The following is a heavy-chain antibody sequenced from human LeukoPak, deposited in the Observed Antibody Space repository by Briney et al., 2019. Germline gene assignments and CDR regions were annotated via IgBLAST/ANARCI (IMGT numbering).Heavy chain of an antibody. CDR1: GFTVSSNY. J-gene: IGHJ4*02. CDR3: ARDQGSSSFDRSFDY. D-gene: IGHD6-6*01. V-gene: IGHV3-53*01. Sequence: GGSLRLSCAASGFTVSSNYMSWVRQAPGKGLEWVSVIYSGGSTYYADSVKGRFTISRDNFKNTLYLQMNSLRAEDTAVYYCARDQGSSSFDRSFDYWGQGTLVTVSS. CDR2: IYSGGST.